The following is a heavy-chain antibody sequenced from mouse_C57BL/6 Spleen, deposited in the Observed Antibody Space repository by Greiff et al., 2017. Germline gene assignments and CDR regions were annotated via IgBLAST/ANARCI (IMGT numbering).Heavy chain of an antibody. CDR2: IDPETGGI. CDR1: GYTFTDYE. J-gene: IGHJ2*01. D-gene: IGHD2-14*01. CDR3: TRWEVLTPFDY. Sequence: QVHVMQSGAELVRPGASVTLSCKASGYTFTDYEMHWVKQTPVHGLEWIGAIDPETGGIAYNKKFKGKAILTADKSSSTAYMELRSLTSEDSAVXYCTRWEVLTPFDYWGQGTTLTVSS. V-gene: IGHV1-15*01.